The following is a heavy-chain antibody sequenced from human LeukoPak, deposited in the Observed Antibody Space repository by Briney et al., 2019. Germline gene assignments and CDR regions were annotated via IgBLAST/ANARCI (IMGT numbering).Heavy chain of an antibody. J-gene: IGHJ4*02. V-gene: IGHV1-24*01. CDR2: FDPEDGET. Sequence: GASVKVSCTVSGYTLTELSMHWVRHAHGKGIEWKGGFDPEDGETIYAQKFQGRVTMTEDTSTDTAYMELSSLRSEDTAVYYCATAIAVAETYYFDYWGQGTLVTVSS. CDR3: ATAIAVAETYYFDY. D-gene: IGHD6-19*01. CDR1: GYTLTELS.